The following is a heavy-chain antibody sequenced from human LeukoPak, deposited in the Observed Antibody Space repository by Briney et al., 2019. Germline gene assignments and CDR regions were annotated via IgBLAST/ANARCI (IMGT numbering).Heavy chain of an antibody. D-gene: IGHD4-11*01. CDR3: ARAHSNYGVNDAFDI. V-gene: IGHV4-39*07. Sequence: PSETLSLTCTVSGDSISSSNCYWGWIRQPPGKGLEWIGSIYFSGGTYYNASLKSRVTISVDTSKNQFSLKLSSVTAADTAVYYCARAHSNYGVNDAFDIWGQGTMVTVSS. J-gene: IGHJ3*02. CDR2: IYFSGGT. CDR1: GDSISSSNCY.